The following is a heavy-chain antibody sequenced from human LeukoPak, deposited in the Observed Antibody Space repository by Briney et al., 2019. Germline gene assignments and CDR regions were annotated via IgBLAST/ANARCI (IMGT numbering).Heavy chain of an antibody. CDR2: IRSKANSYAT. V-gene: IGHV3-73*01. CDR3: TSRSYSSSWFDY. J-gene: IGHJ4*02. CDR1: GFTFSGSA. Sequence: GGSLRLSCAASGFTFSGSAMPWVRQASGKGLEWIGRIRSKANSYATAYAASVKGRFTISRDDSKNTAYLQMNSLKTGDTAVYYCTSRSYSSSWFDYWGQGTLVTVSS. D-gene: IGHD6-13*01.